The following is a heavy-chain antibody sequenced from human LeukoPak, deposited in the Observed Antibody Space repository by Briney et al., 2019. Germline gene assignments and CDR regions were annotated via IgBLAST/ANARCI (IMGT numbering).Heavy chain of an antibody. CDR2: IYYSGST. Sequence: SETLSLTCTVSGGSISSGSYYWGWIRQPPGKGLEWIGSIYYSGSTYYNPSLKSRVTISVDTSKNQFSLKLSSVTAADTAVYYCARQNSIGYYYYYMDVWGKGTTVTVSS. V-gene: IGHV4-39*01. J-gene: IGHJ6*03. D-gene: IGHD4-11*01. CDR3: ARQNSIGYYYYYMDV. CDR1: GGSISSGSYY.